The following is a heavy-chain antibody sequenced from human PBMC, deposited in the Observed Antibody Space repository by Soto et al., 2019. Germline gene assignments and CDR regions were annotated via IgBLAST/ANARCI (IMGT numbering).Heavy chain of an antibody. J-gene: IGHJ4*02. V-gene: IGHV3-7*01. CDR1: GFTFSSYW. D-gene: IGHD6-19*01. CDR2: IKQDGSEK. Sequence: GGSLRLSCAASGFTFSSYWMSWVRQAPGKGLEWVANIKQDGSEKYYVDSVKGRFTISRDNAKNSLYLQMNSLRAEDTAVYYCAFYSSGWYLSYWGQGTLVTVSS. CDR3: AFYSSGWYLSY.